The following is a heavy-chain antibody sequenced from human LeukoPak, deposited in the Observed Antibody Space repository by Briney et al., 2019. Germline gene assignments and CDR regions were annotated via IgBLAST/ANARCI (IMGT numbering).Heavy chain of an antibody. CDR3: AKAQYYDILTGYSRTVTNYGMDV. Sequence: PGRSLRLSCAASGFSFSYHGMHWVRQAPGKGLEWVAAISYEGNNKYYGDSVKGRFTISRDSSQNTLYLQMDSMRAEDTAVYYCAKAQYYDILTGYSRTVTNYGMDVWGKGTTVTVSS. J-gene: IGHJ6*04. CDR1: GFSFSYHG. D-gene: IGHD3-9*01. V-gene: IGHV3-30*18. CDR2: ISYEGNNK.